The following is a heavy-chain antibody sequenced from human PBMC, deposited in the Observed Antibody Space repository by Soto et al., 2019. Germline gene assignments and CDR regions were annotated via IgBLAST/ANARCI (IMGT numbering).Heavy chain of an antibody. V-gene: IGHV1-69*02. CDR3: ASTFPGSGSTPNAFDI. Sequence: GASVKVSCKASGCTFSSYTISWVRQAPGQGLEWMGRIIPILGIANYAQKFQGRVTITADKSTSTAYMELSSLRSEDTAVYYCASTFPGSGSTPNAFDIWGQGTMVTVSS. CDR1: GCTFSSYT. J-gene: IGHJ3*02. D-gene: IGHD5-12*01. CDR2: IIPILGIA.